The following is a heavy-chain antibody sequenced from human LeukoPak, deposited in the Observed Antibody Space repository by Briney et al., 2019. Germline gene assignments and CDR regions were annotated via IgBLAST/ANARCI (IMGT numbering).Heavy chain of an antibody. J-gene: IGHJ3*02. CDR3: AKLEMATIGRDLDAFDI. CDR2: ISSSGSTI. V-gene: IGHV3-48*03. CDR1: GFTFSSYE. D-gene: IGHD5-24*01. Sequence: GGSLRLSCAASGFTFSSYEMNWVRQAPGKGLEWVSYISSSGSTIYYADSVKGRFTISRDNSKNTLYLQMNSLRAEDTAVYYCAKLEMATIGRDLDAFDIWGQGTMVTVSS.